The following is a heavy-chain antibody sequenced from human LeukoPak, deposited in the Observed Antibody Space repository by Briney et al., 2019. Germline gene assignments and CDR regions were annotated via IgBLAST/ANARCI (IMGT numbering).Heavy chain of an antibody. V-gene: IGHV3-15*01. CDR3: TTDRWLYSDFWSGYSAGGRWAY. CDR2: INSKSDGGKT. CDR1: GFTFSNVW. Sequence: GGSLRVSCAASGFTFSNVWMSWVRQAPGKGLEWVGRINSKSDGGKTDYAARGEARFTISRDHKKNTLYLQMNSLKTEDTAVYYCTTDRWLYSDFWSGYSAGGRWAYWGQGTLVTVSS. D-gene: IGHD3-3*01. J-gene: IGHJ4*02.